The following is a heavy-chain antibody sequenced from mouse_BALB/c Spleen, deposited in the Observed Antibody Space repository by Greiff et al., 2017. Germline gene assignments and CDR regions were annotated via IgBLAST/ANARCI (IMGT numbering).Heavy chain of an antibody. CDR1: GFTFSSYT. V-gene: IGHV5-12-2*01. Sequence: EVHLVESGGGLVQPGGSLKLSCAASGFTFSSYTMSWVRQTPEKRLEWVAYISNGGGSTYYPDTVKGRFTISRDNAKNTLYLQMSSLKSEDTAMYYCARGGGIYYGNSLDYWGQGTTLTVSS. CDR2: ISNGGGST. J-gene: IGHJ2*01. D-gene: IGHD2-1*01. CDR3: ARGGGIYYGNSLDY.